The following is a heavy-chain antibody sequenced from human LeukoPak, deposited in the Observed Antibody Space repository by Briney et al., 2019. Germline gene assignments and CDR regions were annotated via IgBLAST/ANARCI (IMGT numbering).Heavy chain of an antibody. J-gene: IGHJ4*02. V-gene: IGHV3-23*01. D-gene: IGHD6-13*01. CDR2: ISGSGVST. Sequence: PGGSLRLSCAASGFTFSSYAIIWVRQAPGKGLEWVSAISGSGVSTYYADSVKGRFTISRDNAKKSLYLQMNSLRAEDTAVYYCARAGDDSSSWTFDYWGKGTLVTVSS. CDR3: ARAGDDSSSWTFDY. CDR1: GFTFSSYA.